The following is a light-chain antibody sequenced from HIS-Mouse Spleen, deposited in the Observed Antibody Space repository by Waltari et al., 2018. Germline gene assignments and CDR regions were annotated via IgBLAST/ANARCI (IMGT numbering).Light chain of an antibody. Sequence: QSALTQPRSVSGSPGQSVTISCTGTSSDVGGYNYVSWYQQHPGNAPKLMIYDVSKRPSGVPDRFSGSKSGNTASLTISGLQAEDEADYYCCSYAGSYTVVFGGGTKLTVL. CDR2: DVS. V-gene: IGLV2-11*01. CDR1: SSDVGGYNY. CDR3: CSYAGSYTVV. J-gene: IGLJ2*01.